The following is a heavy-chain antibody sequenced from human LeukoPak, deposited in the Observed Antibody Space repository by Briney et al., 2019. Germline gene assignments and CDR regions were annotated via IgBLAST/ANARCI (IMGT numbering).Heavy chain of an antibody. V-gene: IGHV3-23*01. CDR3: AKEERLSLKSSRRWLHPFDY. CDR2: ISGSGGST. CDR1: GFTFSSYG. Sequence: GGSLRLSCAASGFTFSSYGMSWVRQAPGKGLEWVSAISGSGGSTYYADSVKGRFTISRDNSKNTLYLQMNSLRAEDTAVYYCAKEERLSLKSSRRWLHPFDYWGQGTLVTVSS. D-gene: IGHD5-24*01. J-gene: IGHJ4*02.